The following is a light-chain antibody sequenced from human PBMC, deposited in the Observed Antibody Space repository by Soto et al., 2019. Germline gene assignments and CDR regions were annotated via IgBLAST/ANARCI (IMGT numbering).Light chain of an antibody. J-gene: IGKJ1*01. V-gene: IGKV3-20*01. CDR2: GAS. CDR1: QSVSSSY. Sequence: ELLLTQSPGTLSLSPGEIATLSCRASQSVSSSYLAWYQQKPGQAPRLLIYGASSRATGIPDRFSGSGSGTDFNLTISRLEPEDFAVYYCQQYGNSRWTFGQGTKVDIK. CDR3: QQYGNSRWT.